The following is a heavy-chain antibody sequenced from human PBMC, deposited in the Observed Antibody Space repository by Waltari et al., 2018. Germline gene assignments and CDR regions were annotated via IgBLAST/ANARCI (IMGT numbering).Heavy chain of an antibody. J-gene: IGHJ4*02. V-gene: IGHV3-23*01. Sequence: EVQLLESGGGLVQPGGSLPLSCAASGFTFKNYAMRWVRQGPGKGLERVSGINENGEITYYADFVKGRITISRDNSKNTLYLRMHSLRAEDTALYYCAKDMTRYSSSSDFDHWGQGTLVTVSS. CDR2: INENGEIT. CDR1: GFTFKNYA. CDR3: AKDMTRYSSSSDFDH. D-gene: IGHD6-6*01.